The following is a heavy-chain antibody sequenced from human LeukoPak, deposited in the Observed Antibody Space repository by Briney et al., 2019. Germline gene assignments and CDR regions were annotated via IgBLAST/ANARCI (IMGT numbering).Heavy chain of an antibody. D-gene: IGHD1-1*01. CDR1: GLTFSSYW. Sequence: GGSLRLSCAASGLTFSSYWMSWVRQAPGKGLEWVANIKEDGSAKYYVDSVRGRFTISRDNAKNSLYLQMNSLRAEYTAVYYCARAYTSPNWFDPWGQGTLVTVSS. V-gene: IGHV3-7*02. CDR2: IKEDGSAK. CDR3: ARAYTSPNWFDP. J-gene: IGHJ5*02.